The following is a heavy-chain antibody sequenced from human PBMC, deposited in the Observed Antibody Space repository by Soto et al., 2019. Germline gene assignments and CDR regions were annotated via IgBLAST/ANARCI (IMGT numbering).Heavy chain of an antibody. Sequence: SETLSLTCTVSGAPITINYWSWIRQAPGKGLEWIGYIYYSGSTTYNPSLKSRVTMSADTSKDQFSLKLNSATAADTAVYYCARGDQELDYWGQGTLVTVSS. J-gene: IGHJ4*02. V-gene: IGHV4-59*01. CDR1: GAPITINY. D-gene: IGHD1-26*01. CDR2: IYYSGST. CDR3: ARGDQELDY.